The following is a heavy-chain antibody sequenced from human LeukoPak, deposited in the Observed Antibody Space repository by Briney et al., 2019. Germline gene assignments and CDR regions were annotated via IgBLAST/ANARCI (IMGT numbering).Heavy chain of an antibody. V-gene: IGHV4-34*01. CDR1: GGSFSGYY. CDR2: INHSGST. J-gene: IGHJ4*02. CDR3: ARGNRKQQLADY. Sequence: SETLSLTCAVYGGSFSGYYWSWIRQPPGKGLEWIGEINHSGSTNYNPSLKSRVTISVDTSKNQFSLKLSSVTAADTAVYYCARGNRKQQLADYWGQGTLVTVSS. D-gene: IGHD6-13*01.